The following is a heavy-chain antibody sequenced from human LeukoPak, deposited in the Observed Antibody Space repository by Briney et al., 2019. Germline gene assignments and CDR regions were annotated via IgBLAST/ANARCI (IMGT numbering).Heavy chain of an antibody. V-gene: IGHV3-48*01. CDR3: AKDRVEGKKWLAQFDY. CDR2: ISSSSSTI. D-gene: IGHD6-19*01. J-gene: IGHJ4*02. Sequence: GGSLRLSCAASGFTFSSYSMNWVRQAPGKGLEWVSYISSSSSTIYYADSVKGRFTISRDNSKNTLYLQMNSLRVEDTAVYHCAKDRVEGKKWLAQFDYWGQGTLVTVSS. CDR1: GFTFSSYS.